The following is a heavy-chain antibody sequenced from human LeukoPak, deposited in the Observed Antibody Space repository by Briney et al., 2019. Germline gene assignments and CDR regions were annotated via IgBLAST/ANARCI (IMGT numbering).Heavy chain of an antibody. Sequence: PGRSLRPSCAASGFTFSSYGMHWVRQAPGKGLEWVAVISYDGSNKYYAASVKGRFTISRDNSKNTLYLQMNSLRAEDTAVYYCAKEDSGFFDCWGQGTLVTVSS. D-gene: IGHD5-12*01. J-gene: IGHJ4*02. CDR1: GFTFSSYG. CDR3: AKEDSGFFDC. V-gene: IGHV3-30*18. CDR2: ISYDGSNK.